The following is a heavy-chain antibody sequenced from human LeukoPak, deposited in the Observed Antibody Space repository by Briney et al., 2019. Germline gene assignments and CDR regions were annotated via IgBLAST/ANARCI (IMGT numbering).Heavy chain of an antibody. CDR3: ARAYIAAAGTKSDY. Sequence: ASVKVSCKASGYTFTGYYMHWVRQAPGQGLEWMGWISAYNGNTNYAQKLQGRVTMTTDTSTSTAYMELRSLRSDDTAVYYCARAYIAAAGTKSDYWGQGTLVTVSS. D-gene: IGHD6-13*01. J-gene: IGHJ4*02. V-gene: IGHV1-18*04. CDR1: GYTFTGYY. CDR2: ISAYNGNT.